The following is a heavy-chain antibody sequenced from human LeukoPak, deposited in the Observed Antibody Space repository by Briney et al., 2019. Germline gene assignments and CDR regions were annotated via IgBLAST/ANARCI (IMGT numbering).Heavy chain of an antibody. D-gene: IGHD1-26*01. CDR3: QGGRF. V-gene: IGHV3-15*01. CDR1: GFTFTNAW. CDR2: IKSKTDGGTT. Sequence: PGGSLRLSCSASGFTFTNAWMSWVRQAPGKGLEWVGRIKSKTDGGTTDYAAPVKGRFSISRDDSKNTLYLQMNSRKSEDTAVYYCQGGRFWGQGTLVTVSS. J-gene: IGHJ4*02.